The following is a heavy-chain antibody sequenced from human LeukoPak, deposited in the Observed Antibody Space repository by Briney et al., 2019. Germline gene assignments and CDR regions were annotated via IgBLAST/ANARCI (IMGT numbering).Heavy chain of an antibody. CDR2: VNHSGTT. CDR3: QTKSVERTIIADY. J-gene: IGHJ4*02. V-gene: IGHV4-34*01. D-gene: IGHD5-24*01. CDR1: GGSVTGYY. Sequence: PSETLSLTCGVSGGSVTGYYWSWIRQSPGKGLEWIGDVNHSGTTNYNPSLKSRLTISVDTSKKQFSLRLTSVTAADTAVYYCQTKSVERTIIADYWGQGTMVTVSS.